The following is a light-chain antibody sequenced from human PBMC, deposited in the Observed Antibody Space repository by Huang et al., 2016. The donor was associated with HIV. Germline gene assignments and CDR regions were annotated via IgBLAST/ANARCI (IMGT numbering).Light chain of an antibody. V-gene: IGKV1-NL1*01. CDR3: QQYYNNPPWT. CDR1: QGISNS. CDR2: ATS. Sequence: DIQMTQSPSSLSASVGDRVTITCRASQGISNSVAWYQQRPGKAPKLLLYATSRLETGGPSRFSGSRSGTEYTLTISSLQPEDLATYYCQQYYNNPPWTFGQGTKVEIK. J-gene: IGKJ1*01.